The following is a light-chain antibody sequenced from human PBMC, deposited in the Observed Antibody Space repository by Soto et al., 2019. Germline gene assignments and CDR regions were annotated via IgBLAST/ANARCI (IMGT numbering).Light chain of an antibody. CDR1: QKIHNF. V-gene: IGKV1D-13*01. J-gene: IGKJ4*01. CDR2: DAS. CDR3: QQFNNYSLT. Sequence: IQMTQSPSSLSASLGDRVTVTCRASQKIHNFVSWYQQKPGQAPKLLIYDASSLESGVPSRFSGSGSGTDFTLTISSLQPEDFATYYCQQFNNYSLTFGGGTKVEIK.